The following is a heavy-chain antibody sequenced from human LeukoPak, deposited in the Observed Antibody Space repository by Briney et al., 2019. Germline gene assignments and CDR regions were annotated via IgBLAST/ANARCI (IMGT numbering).Heavy chain of an antibody. V-gene: IGHV3-20*04. J-gene: IGHJ6*03. CDR3: ASSGSYYYYYMDV. D-gene: IGHD1-26*01. CDR2: INWNGGST. Sequence: PGGSLRLSCAASGFTFDDYGMSWVRQAPGKGLEWVSGINWNGGSTGYADSVKGRFTISRDNAKNSLYLQMNSLRAEDTALYYCASSGSYYYYYMDVWGKGTTVTVSS. CDR1: GFTFDDYG.